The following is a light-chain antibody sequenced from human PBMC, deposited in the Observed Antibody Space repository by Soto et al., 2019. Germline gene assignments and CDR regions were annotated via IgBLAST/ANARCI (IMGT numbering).Light chain of an antibody. Sequence: QSALTQPASVSGSPGQSITISCTGTSSDVGGYNYVSWYQQHPGKAPKLMIYDVSNRPSGVSNRFSGSKSGNTASLTISGLQAEDEADYYCSSYTGSSYAVFGGGTQLTVL. J-gene: IGLJ7*01. CDR2: DVS. CDR3: SSYTGSSYAV. CDR1: SSDVGGYNY. V-gene: IGLV2-14*01.